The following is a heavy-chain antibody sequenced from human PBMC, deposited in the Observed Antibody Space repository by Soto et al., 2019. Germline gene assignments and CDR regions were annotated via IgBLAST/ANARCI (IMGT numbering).Heavy chain of an antibody. CDR2: IYYSGST. V-gene: IGHV4-39*01. Sequence: QLQLQESGPGLVKPSEILSLTCTDSGGSISSSSYYWGWLRQPPGKGMECLGRIYYSGSTYYNPYLRSGVTIFIYKATNQFSLKLSSFTDADTAVYYCASQFRLGYWSRTSCLGWFDPWGKGTLVTFS. D-gene: IGHD2-2*01. J-gene: IGHJ5*02. CDR1: GGSISSSSYY. CDR3: ASQFRLGYWSRTSCLGWFDP.